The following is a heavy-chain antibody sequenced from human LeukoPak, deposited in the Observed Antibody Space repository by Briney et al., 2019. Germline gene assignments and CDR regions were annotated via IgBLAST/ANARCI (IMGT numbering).Heavy chain of an antibody. J-gene: IGHJ4*02. CDR1: GYSISSGYY. Sequence: SETLSLTCAVSGYSISSGYYWGWIRQPPGKGLEWIGSIYHSGSTYYNPSLKSRVTISVDTSKNQFSLKLSSVTAVDTAVYYCARRQTLTTVTTNLYYFDYWGQGTLVTVSS. CDR3: ARRQTLTTVTTNLYYFDY. CDR2: IYHSGST. V-gene: IGHV4-38-2*01. D-gene: IGHD4-11*01.